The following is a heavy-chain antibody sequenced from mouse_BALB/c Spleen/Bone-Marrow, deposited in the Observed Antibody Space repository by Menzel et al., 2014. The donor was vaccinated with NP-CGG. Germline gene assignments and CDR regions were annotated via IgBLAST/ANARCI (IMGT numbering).Heavy chain of an antibody. V-gene: IGHV1-4*02. CDR1: GYTFTSNT. Sequence: QVQLQQSAGELARPGASVKMSCKASGYTFTSNTIQWVKQRPGQGLEWIGYINPTRGYTDYNQKFKDKTTLTVDKSSSTAYMQLSSLTSEDSAVYYCAREATYYAYFDYWGQGTILTVSS. D-gene: IGHD1-1*01. CDR3: AREATYYAYFDY. CDR2: INPTRGYT. J-gene: IGHJ2*01.